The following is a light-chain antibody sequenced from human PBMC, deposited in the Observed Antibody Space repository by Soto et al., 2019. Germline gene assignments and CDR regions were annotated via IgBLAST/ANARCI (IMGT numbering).Light chain of an antibody. CDR2: EGS. J-gene: IGLJ2*01. V-gene: IGLV2-23*01. Sequence: QSALTQPASVSGSPGQSITISCTGTSSDVGSYNLVSWYQQHPGKAPKLMIYEGSKRPSGASNRFSGSKSGNTASLTISGLQAEDEADYYCCSYAGSYTLVFGEGTKLTVL. CDR1: SSDVGSYNL. CDR3: CSYAGSYTLV.